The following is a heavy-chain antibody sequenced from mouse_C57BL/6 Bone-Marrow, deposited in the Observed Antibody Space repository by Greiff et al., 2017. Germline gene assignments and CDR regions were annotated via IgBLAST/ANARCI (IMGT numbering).Heavy chain of an antibody. J-gene: IGHJ4*01. Sequence: EVQLVESGGGLVKPGGSLKLSCAASGFTFSSYAMSWVRQTPEKRLEWVATISDGGSYTYYPDNVKGRFTISRDNARNTLYLQMSSLKSEDTAMYYCTREINDGYLYYYAMDYWGQGTSVTVSS. D-gene: IGHD2-3*01. CDR1: GFTFSSYA. CDR3: TREINDGYLYYYAMDY. CDR2: ISDGGSYT. V-gene: IGHV5-4*01.